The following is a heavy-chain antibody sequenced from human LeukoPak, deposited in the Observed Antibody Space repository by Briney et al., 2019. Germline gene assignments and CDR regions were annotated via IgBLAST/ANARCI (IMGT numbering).Heavy chain of an antibody. Sequence: ASVKVSCKASGYTFTSYYMHWVGQAPGQGLEWMGIINPSGGSTSYAQKFQGRVTMTRDTSTSTVYMELSSLRSEDTAVYYCARDVGATDWFDPWGQGTLVTVSS. CDR3: ARDVGATDWFDP. CDR2: INPSGGST. CDR1: GYTFTSYY. V-gene: IGHV1-46*01. D-gene: IGHD1-26*01. J-gene: IGHJ5*02.